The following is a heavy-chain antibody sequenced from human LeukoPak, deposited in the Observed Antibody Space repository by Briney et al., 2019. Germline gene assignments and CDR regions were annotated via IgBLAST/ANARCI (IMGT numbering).Heavy chain of an antibody. CDR2: INPSGGST. CDR3: ARDLEDCSSNSCHIYDY. V-gene: IGHV1-46*01. J-gene: IGHJ4*02. CDR1: GYTFTSYY. Sequence: ASVKVSCKASGYTFTSYYMHWVRQAPGQGLEWMGIINPSGGSTSYAQKFQGRVTMTRDTSTSTVYMELSSLRSEDTAVYYCARDLEDCSSNSCHIYDYWGQGTLVTVSS. D-gene: IGHD2-2*02.